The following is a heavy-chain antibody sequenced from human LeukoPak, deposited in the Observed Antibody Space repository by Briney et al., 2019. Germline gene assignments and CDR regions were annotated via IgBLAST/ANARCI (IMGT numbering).Heavy chain of an antibody. D-gene: IGHD3-10*01. CDR1: GGSISSYY. CDR2: IYTSGST. V-gene: IGHV4-4*07. CDR3: ARDEGSGRFDWFDP. Sequence: SETLSLTCTVSGGSISSYYWSWIRQPARKGLEWIGRIYTSGSTNYNPSLKSRVTMSVDTSKNQFSLKLSSVTAADTAVYYCARDEGSGRFDWFDPWGQGTLVTVSS. J-gene: IGHJ5*02.